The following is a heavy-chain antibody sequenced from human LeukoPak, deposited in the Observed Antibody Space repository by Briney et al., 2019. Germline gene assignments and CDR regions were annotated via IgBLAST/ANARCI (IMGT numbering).Heavy chain of an antibody. V-gene: IGHV4-34*01. Sequence: SETLSLTCAVYGGSFSGYYWSWIRQPPGKGLEWIGEINHSGSTNYNPSLKSRVTISVDTSKNQFSLKLSSVTAADTAVYYCARVIAVAGTRIDYWGQGTLVTVSP. D-gene: IGHD6-19*01. J-gene: IGHJ4*02. CDR1: GGSFSGYY. CDR3: ARVIAVAGTRIDY. CDR2: INHSGST.